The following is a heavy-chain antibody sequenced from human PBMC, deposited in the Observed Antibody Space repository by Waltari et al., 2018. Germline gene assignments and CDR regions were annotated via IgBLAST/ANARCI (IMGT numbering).Heavy chain of an antibody. Sequence: EVQLLESGGGLVQPGGSLRLSCAASGFTFSSYAMSWVRQAPGKGLEWVAAISGSGGSTYYADSVKGRFTISRDNSKNTLYLQMNSLRAEDTAVYYCAKDPTTVTTLPKTKYNYFDYWGQGTLVTVSS. CDR3: AKDPTTVTTLPKTKYNYFDY. J-gene: IGHJ4*02. CDR2: ISGSGGST. D-gene: IGHD4-4*01. CDR1: GFTFSSYA. V-gene: IGHV3-23*01.